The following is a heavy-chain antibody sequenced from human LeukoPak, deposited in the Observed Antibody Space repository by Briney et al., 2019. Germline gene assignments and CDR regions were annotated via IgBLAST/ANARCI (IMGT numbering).Heavy chain of an antibody. CDR3: ARDLFAFGFGESPY. V-gene: IGHV1-2*02. J-gene: IGHJ4*02. D-gene: IGHD3-10*01. CDR2: INPNSGGT. CDR1: GYTFTGYY. Sequence: GASVKVSCKASGYTFTGYYMHWVRQAPGQGLEWMGWINPNSGGTNYAQKFQGRVTMTRDTSISTAYMELSRLRSDDTAVYYCARDLFAFGFGESPYWGQGTLVTVSS.